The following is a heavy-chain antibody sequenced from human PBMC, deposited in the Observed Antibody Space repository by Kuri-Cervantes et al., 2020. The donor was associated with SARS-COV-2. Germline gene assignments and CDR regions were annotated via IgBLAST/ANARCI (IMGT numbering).Heavy chain of an antibody. V-gene: IGHV4-34*01. Sequence: SETLSLTCAVYGGSFSGYYWSWIRQPPGKGLEWIGEINHSGSTNYNPSLKGRVTISVDTSKNQFSLKLSSVTAADTAVYYCARKRTTVTTFWFDPWGQGTLVTVSS. CDR2: INHSGST. CDR1: GGSFSGYY. CDR3: ARKRTTVTTFWFDP. J-gene: IGHJ5*02. D-gene: IGHD4-17*01.